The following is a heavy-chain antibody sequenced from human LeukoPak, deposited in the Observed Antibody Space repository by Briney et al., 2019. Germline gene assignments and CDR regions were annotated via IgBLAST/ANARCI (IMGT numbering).Heavy chain of an antibody. CDR3: ARGRARPWASWFDP. CDR1: GDSIRDDY. V-gene: IGHV4-59*01. J-gene: IGHJ5*02. CDR2: IYYSGNT. D-gene: IGHD7-27*01. Sequence: SETLSLTCRVSGDSIRDDYWSWIRQPPEKGLEWIGCIYYSGNTYYNPSLKSRVTISVDTSKNQFSLKLNSVTAADTAVYYCARGRARPWASWFDPWGQGTLDTVSS.